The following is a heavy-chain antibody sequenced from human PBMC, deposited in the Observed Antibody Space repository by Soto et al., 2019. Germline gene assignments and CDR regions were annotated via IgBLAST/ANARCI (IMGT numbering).Heavy chain of an antibody. D-gene: IGHD1-26*01. CDR1: GGTFSSYA. Sequence: QVQLVQSGAEVKKPGSSVKVSCRASGGTFSSYAISWVRQAPGQGLEWMGGIIPIFGTANYAQKFQGRVTITADESTSTAYMELSSLRPEDTAVYYCARGPYSGSYLDWYFDLWGRGTLVTVSS. V-gene: IGHV1-69*12. CDR2: IIPIFGTA. J-gene: IGHJ2*01. CDR3: ARGPYSGSYLDWYFDL.